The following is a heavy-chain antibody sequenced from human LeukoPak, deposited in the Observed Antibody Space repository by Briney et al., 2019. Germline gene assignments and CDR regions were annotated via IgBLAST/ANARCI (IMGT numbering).Heavy chain of an antibody. CDR2: IYYSGST. CDR3: ARRYCSSTSCPPDYYYMDV. J-gene: IGHJ6*03. CDR1: GGYISSYY. D-gene: IGHD2-2*01. V-gene: IGHV4-59*08. Sequence: SETLSLTRTVSGGYISSYYWSWIRQPPGKGLEWIGYIYYSGSTNYNPSLKSRVTISVDTSKNQFSLKLSSVTAADTAVYHCARRYCSSTSCPPDYYYMDVWGKGTTVTVYS.